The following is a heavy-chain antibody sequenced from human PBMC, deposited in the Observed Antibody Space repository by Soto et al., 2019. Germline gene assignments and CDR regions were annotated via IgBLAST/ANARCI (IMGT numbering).Heavy chain of an antibody. D-gene: IGHD3-22*01. CDR1: GVSITSGTYY. CDR2: IYYTGST. V-gene: IGHV4-39*07. Sequence: SETLSLTCTVSGVSITSGTYYWGWIRQPPGKGLEWIGTIYYTGSTNYNPSLKSRVTMSVDTSRNQFSLKLSPVTAADTAVYYCARSIDSSGYYFSNCWGQGALVTVSS. J-gene: IGHJ4*02. CDR3: ARSIDSSGYYFSNC.